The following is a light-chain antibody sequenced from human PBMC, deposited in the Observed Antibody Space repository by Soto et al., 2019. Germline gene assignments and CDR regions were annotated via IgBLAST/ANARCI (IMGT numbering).Light chain of an antibody. V-gene: IGKV1-39*01. J-gene: IGKJ1*01. Sequence: DIQMTQSPSSLAASVGDRVTITCRASQSISKYLSWYQQKSGKAPKYLIYGVSNLQSGVPSRFSGSGSGTDFALTISSLQPEDFATYYCQQSYSTPTWTFGQGTKVDIK. CDR2: GVS. CDR3: QQSYSTPTWT. CDR1: QSISKY.